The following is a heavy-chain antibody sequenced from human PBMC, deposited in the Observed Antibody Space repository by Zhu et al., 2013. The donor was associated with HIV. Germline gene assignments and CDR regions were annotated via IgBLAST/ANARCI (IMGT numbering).Heavy chain of an antibody. V-gene: IGHV1-69*06. Sequence: QVQLVQSGAEVKKPGSSIRVSCKASGDTFSNYAISWVRQAPGQGPEWLGGIMPVFNGSNYAQRFQGRVSITADKSTNTVFMELSSLRHDDTAVYYCARDVLWDTNSWSLRGMDVWGQGTTVTVSS. J-gene: IGHJ6*02. CDR2: IMPVFNGS. CDR3: ARDVLWDTNSWSLRGMDV. D-gene: IGHD2-8*01. CDR1: GDTFSNYA.